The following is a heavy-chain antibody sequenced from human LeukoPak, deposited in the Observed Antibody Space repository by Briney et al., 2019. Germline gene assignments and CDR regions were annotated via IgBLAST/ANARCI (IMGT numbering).Heavy chain of an antibody. CDR2: ISSSGSTI. Sequence: LRLXXXXSGFXXSDYYMSWTRQAPGKGLEWVSYISSSGSTIYYADSVKGRFTISRDNAKNSLYLQMNSLRAEDTAVYYCARDIAAAGNYFDYWGQGTLVTVSS. D-gene: IGHD6-13*01. CDR3: ARDIAAAGNYFDY. J-gene: IGHJ4*02. V-gene: IGHV3-11*01. CDR1: GFXXSDYY.